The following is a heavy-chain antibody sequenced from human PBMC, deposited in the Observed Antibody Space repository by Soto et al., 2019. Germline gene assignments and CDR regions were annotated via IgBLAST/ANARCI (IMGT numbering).Heavy chain of an antibody. D-gene: IGHD2-15*01. CDR2: ISGSGGST. J-gene: IGHJ6*02. Sequence: GGSLRLSCAASGFTLSSYAMSWVRQAPGKGLEWVSAISGSGGSTYYADSVKGRFTISRDNSKNTLYLQMNSLRAEDTAVYYCAKRGIVVVVAARGNYYYGMDVWGQGTTVTVSS. V-gene: IGHV3-23*01. CDR1: GFTLSSYA. CDR3: AKRGIVVVVAARGNYYYGMDV.